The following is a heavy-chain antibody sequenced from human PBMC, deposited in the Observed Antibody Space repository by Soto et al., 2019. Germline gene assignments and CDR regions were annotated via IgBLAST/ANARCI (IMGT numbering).Heavy chain of an antibody. CDR3: ARECTFGHRCVDY. CDR2: IKQDGSEK. J-gene: IGHJ4*02. D-gene: IGHD3-16*01. V-gene: IGHV3-7*01. Sequence: PGGSLRLSXAASGFTLSSYLMSWVRQAPGKGLEWVANIKQDGSEKSYVASVKGRFTVSRDNAKNSLYLQMNSLRAEDTAVYYCARECTFGHRCVDYWGQGTPVTVS. CDR1: GFTLSSYL.